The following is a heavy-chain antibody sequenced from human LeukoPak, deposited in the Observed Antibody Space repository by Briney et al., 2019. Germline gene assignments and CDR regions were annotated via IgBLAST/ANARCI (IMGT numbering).Heavy chain of an antibody. CDR3: ATDPMVRGVLDY. J-gene: IGHJ4*02. CDR1: GYTLTELS. D-gene: IGHD3-10*01. CDR2: FDPEDGET. Sequence: EASVKVSCKVSGYTLTELSMHWVRQAPGKGLEWMGGFDPEDGETIYAQEFQGRVTMTEDTSTDTAYMELSSLRPEDTAVYYCATDPMVRGVLDYWGQGTLVTVSS. V-gene: IGHV1-24*01.